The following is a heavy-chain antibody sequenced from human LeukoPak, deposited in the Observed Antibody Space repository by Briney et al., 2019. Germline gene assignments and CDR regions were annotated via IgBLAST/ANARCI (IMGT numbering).Heavy chain of an antibody. J-gene: IGHJ4*02. Sequence: PGGSLRLSCAASGFTFSSYEMNWVHQAPGKGLEWVSYISSSGSTIYYADSVKGRFTISRDNAKNSLYLQMNSLRAEDTAVYYCARATYYDFWSGYYGALDYWGQGTLVTVSS. CDR2: ISSSGSTI. CDR3: ARATYYDFWSGYYGALDY. V-gene: IGHV3-48*03. D-gene: IGHD3-3*01. CDR1: GFTFSSYE.